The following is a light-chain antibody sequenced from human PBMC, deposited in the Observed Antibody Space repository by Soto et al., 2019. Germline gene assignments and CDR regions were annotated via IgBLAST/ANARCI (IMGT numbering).Light chain of an antibody. V-gene: IGKV3-15*01. CDR1: QSVNSN. J-gene: IGKJ1*01. Sequence: EIVMTQSPATLSVSPGETVTLSCRASQSVNSNLAWYQQKPGQSPRLLIFGASTRATGIPARFSGSGSGTEFTLTISSLQSEDFAVYHCQQYTDWPQTFGQGTKVDIK. CDR2: GAS. CDR3: QQYTDWPQT.